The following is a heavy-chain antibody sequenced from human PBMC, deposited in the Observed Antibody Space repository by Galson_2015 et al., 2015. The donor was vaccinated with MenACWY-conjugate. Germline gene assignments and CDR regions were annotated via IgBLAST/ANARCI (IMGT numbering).Heavy chain of an antibody. CDR1: GLIFSNVW. D-gene: IGHD2-15*01. J-gene: IGHJ5*02. CDR3: TRDRDVGGSRWWFDP. V-gene: IGHV3-15*01. Sequence: SLRLSCATSGLIFSNVWMSWVRQAPGKGLEWVARIKCRTDGGTTDYATPVKGRFTILRDDSTNTLYLQMNSLKIEDTAMYFCTRDRDVGGSRWWFDPWGQGTLVTVSS. CDR2: IKCRTDGGTT.